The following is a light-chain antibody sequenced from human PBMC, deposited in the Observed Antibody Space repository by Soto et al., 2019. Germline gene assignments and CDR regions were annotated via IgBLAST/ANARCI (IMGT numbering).Light chain of an antibody. CDR1: QSVTNG. CDR3: QQYTTYPYT. J-gene: IGKJ2*01. CDR2: DAS. Sequence: EIKMTQSPSTRPASEGDRVPITCRASQSVTNGLAWYQQKPGKAPNLLIYDASRLQSGIPSRFSGSGSGTEFTLTISSLQPDDFATYYCQQYTTYPYTFGQGTKLEIK. V-gene: IGKV1-5*01.